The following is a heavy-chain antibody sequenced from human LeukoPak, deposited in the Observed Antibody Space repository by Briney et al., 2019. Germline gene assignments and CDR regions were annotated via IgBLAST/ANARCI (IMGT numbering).Heavy chain of an antibody. D-gene: IGHD3-10*01. J-gene: IGHJ5*02. Sequence: ASVKVSCKASGYTFTSYYMHWVRQAPGQGLEWMGIINPSGGSATYAQKFQGRVTMTRDTSTSTVYMELSSLRSEGTAVYYCARGLGSGSYYGSWGQGTLVTVSS. V-gene: IGHV1-46*01. CDR2: INPSGGSA. CDR1: GYTFTSYY. CDR3: ARGLGSGSYYGS.